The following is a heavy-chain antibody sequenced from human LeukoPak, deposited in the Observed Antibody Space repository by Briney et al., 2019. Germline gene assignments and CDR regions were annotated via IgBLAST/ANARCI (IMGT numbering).Heavy chain of an antibody. D-gene: IGHD3-22*01. V-gene: IGHV3-9*01. Sequence: GGSLRLSCAASGFTFSSYAMSWVRQAPGKGLEWVSGISWNSGSIGYADSVKGRFTISRDNAKNSLYLQMNSLRAEDTALYYCAKQYYYDSSGWPSPFDYWGQGTLVTVSS. CDR3: AKQYYYDSSGWPSPFDY. CDR2: ISWNSGSI. J-gene: IGHJ4*02. CDR1: GFTFSSYA.